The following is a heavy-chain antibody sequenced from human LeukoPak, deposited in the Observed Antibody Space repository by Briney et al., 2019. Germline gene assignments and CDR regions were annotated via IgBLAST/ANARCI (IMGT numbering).Heavy chain of an antibody. Sequence: ASVKVSCKASGYTFTSYDINWVRQATGQGLEWMGWMNPNSGNTGYAQKFQGRVTMTRNTSISTAYMELSSLRSEDTAVYYCARRGRIAAAGITIFGYWGQGTLVTVSS. CDR2: MNPNSGNT. J-gene: IGHJ4*02. V-gene: IGHV1-8*01. D-gene: IGHD6-13*01. CDR1: GYTFTSYD. CDR3: ARRGRIAAAGITIFGY.